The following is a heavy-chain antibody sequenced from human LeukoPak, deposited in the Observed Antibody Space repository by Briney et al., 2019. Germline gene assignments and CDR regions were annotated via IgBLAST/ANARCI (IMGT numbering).Heavy chain of an antibody. D-gene: IGHD5-18*01. CDR3: ARDRYRWDFDY. CDR2: MNPNSGNT. Sequence: ASVKVSCKASGYTFTSYDINWVRQATGQGLEWMGWMNPNSGNTGYAQKFQGRVTITRNTSISTAYMELSSLRSEGTAVYYCARDRYRWDFDYWGQGTLVTVSS. J-gene: IGHJ4*02. V-gene: IGHV1-8*03. CDR1: GYTFTSYD.